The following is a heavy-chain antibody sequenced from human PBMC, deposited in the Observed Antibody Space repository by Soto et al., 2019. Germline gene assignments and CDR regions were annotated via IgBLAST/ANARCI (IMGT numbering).Heavy chain of an antibody. Sequence: QVELQESGPGLVKTSGTLSLPCAVSGGSISSSNWWSWVRQPPGKGLEWIGEIYHSGSTNYNPSLKSLVTISLDKSKTQFSLKLLSVTAADTAVYSCASLVMGDGFDFWGQGTMVTVSS. CDR2: IYHSGST. J-gene: IGHJ3*01. CDR1: GGSISSSNW. V-gene: IGHV4-4*02. D-gene: IGHD2-21*02. CDR3: ASLVMGDGFDF.